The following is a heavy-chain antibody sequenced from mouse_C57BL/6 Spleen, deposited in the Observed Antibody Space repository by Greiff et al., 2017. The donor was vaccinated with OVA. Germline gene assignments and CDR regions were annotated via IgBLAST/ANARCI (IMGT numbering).Heavy chain of an antibody. CDR3: ARLPDGYYAMDY. V-gene: IGHV1-64*01. Sequence: QVQLQQPGAELVKPGASVKLSCKASGYTFTSYWMHWVKQRPGQGLEWIGMIHPNSGSTNYNEKFKSKATLTVDKSSSTAYMQLSSLTSEDSAVYYCARLPDGYYAMDYWGQGTSVTVSS. CDR2: IHPNSGST. CDR1: GYTFTSYW. D-gene: IGHD2-3*01. J-gene: IGHJ4*01.